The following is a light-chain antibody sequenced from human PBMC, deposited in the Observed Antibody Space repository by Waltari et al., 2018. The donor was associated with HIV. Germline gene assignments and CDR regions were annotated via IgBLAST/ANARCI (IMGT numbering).Light chain of an antibody. CDR2: GAS. Sequence: EIVMTQSPAILSVSPGESATLSCRASQSISGNLAWYQQTPGQSPRLLIYGASTRAAGVPARFSGSGSGTEFTLTISSLQSEDFAIYYCQQYNKWPRTFGQGTAV. CDR1: QSISGN. J-gene: IGKJ1*01. CDR3: QQYNKWPRT. V-gene: IGKV3-15*01.